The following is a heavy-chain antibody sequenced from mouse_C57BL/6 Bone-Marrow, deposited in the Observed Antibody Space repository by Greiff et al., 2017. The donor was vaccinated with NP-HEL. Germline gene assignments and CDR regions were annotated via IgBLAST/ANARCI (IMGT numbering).Heavy chain of an antibody. D-gene: IGHD2-1*01. CDR2: IYPGGGYT. Sequence: QVQLKESGAELVRPGPSVKMSCKASGYTFTNYWIGWAKQRTGHGLEWIGDIYPGGGYTNYNEKFKGKATLTAYKSSSTAYMQFSSLTSEDSAIYYCARVGGNYEGDWFAYWGQGTLVTVSA. CDR1: GYTFTNYW. V-gene: IGHV1-63*01. J-gene: IGHJ3*01. CDR3: ARVGGNYEGDWFAY.